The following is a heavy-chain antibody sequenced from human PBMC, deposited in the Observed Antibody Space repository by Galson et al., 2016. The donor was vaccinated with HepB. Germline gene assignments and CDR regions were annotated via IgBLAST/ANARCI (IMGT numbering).Heavy chain of an antibody. V-gene: IGHV1-18*04. CDR3: ARHFNVGGSYRYDY. D-gene: IGHD3-16*02. CDR2: ISTYNGNT. Sequence: QSGAEVKKPGASVKVSCKASGYMFTTFGVSWVRQAPGQGLQWMGWISTYNGNTNYAQEIQGRATMTTETSTSTAYLEMRSLRSDDTAVYYCARHFNVGGSYRYDYWGQGTLVTVSS. CDR1: GYMFTTFG. J-gene: IGHJ4*02.